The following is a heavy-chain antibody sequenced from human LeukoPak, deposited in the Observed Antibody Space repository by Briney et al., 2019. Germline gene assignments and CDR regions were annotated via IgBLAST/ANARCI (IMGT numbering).Heavy chain of an antibody. Sequence: PSETLSLTCAVSGYSITSGYYWGWIRQPPGKGLEWIGSINHSGSTYYNPPLKSRVTISVDTSKNQFSLKLNSVTAADTAVYYCAREAVTRVWFDPWGQGTLVIVSS. CDR1: GYSITSGYY. V-gene: IGHV4-38-2*02. D-gene: IGHD6-19*01. CDR2: INHSGST. J-gene: IGHJ5*02. CDR3: AREAVTRVWFDP.